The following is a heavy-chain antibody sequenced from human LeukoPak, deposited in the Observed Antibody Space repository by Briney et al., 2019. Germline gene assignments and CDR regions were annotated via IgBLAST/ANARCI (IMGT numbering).Heavy chain of an antibody. CDR2: ISAYNGNT. CDR1: GYTFTSYG. CDR3: ARDGLNTMVRGKINYNYMDV. J-gene: IGHJ6*03. D-gene: IGHD3-10*01. Sequence: ASVKVSCKASGYTFTSYGISWVRQAPGQGLEWMGWISAYNGNTNYAQKLQGRVTMTTDTSTSTAYMELRSLRSDDTAVYYCARDGLNTMVRGKINYNYMDVWGKGTTVSISS. V-gene: IGHV1-18*01.